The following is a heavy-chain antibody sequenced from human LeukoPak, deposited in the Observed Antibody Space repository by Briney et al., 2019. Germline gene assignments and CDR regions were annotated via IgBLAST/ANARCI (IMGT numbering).Heavy chain of an antibody. CDR1: GFTFSNYA. CDR2: ISGGGDST. D-gene: IGHD5-24*01. V-gene: IGHV3-23*01. Sequence: GGSLRLSCAASGFTFSNYAMTWVRQAPGKGLEWVSAISGGGDSTHYADSVRGRFTISRDNSMNTLNLEMNSLRVEDTAVYYCTKSREGYNILDYWGQGTLVTVSS. J-gene: IGHJ4*02. CDR3: TKSREGYNILDY.